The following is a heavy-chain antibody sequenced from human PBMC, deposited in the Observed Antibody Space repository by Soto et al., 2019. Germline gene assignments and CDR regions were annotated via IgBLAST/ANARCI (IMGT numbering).Heavy chain of an antibody. CDR2: INWNGASI. Sequence: EVQLVESGGGVVRPGGSLRLSCAASGFTFDDYGMSWVRQAPGKGLEWVSGINWNGASIGYSDSVKGRLTISRDNAKKSLYLQMNSLRAEDTALYHCARDRFVCSSTSCNYWYFDLWGRGTLVTVSS. CDR1: GFTFDDYG. V-gene: IGHV3-20*01. D-gene: IGHD2-2*01. CDR3: ARDRFVCSSTSCNYWYFDL. J-gene: IGHJ2*01.